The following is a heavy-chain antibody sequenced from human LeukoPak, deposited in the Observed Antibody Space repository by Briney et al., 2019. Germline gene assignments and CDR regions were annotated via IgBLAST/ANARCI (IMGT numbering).Heavy chain of an antibody. Sequence: PSETLSLTCAVYGGSLSGYYWSWIRQPPGKGLEWIGEINHSGSTNYNPSLKSRVTISVDTSKNQFSLKLSSVTAADTAVYYCARVRGGRILGAFDIWGQGTMVTVSS. V-gene: IGHV4-34*01. CDR1: GGSLSGYY. CDR2: INHSGST. CDR3: ARVRGGRILGAFDI. J-gene: IGHJ3*02. D-gene: IGHD2-15*01.